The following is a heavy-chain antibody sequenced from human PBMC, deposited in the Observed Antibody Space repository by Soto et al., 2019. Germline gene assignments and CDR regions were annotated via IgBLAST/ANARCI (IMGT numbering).Heavy chain of an antibody. D-gene: IGHD1-7*01. CDR1: GSIFSGYG. V-gene: IGHV3-33*01. Sequence: QEHLVESGGGVVQPGRSLRLSCAASGSIFSGYGMHWVRQAPGKGLEWVAVIWYDGSNKYYADSVKGRFTISRDNSKNMLYLQVDSRRAEDTVVYYCAREGIGGTAFRGFCDYWGQGTLVTVSS. J-gene: IGHJ4*02. CDR2: IWYDGSNK. CDR3: AREGIGGTAFRGFCDY.